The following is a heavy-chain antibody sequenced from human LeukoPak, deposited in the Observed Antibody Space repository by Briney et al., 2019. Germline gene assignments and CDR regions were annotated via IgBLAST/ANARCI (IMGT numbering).Heavy chain of an antibody. V-gene: IGHV4-59*08. CDR1: GGSISAFY. D-gene: IGHD1-26*01. CDR2: IYYSGST. CDR3: AKGHSATYGRFDS. Sequence: SETLSLTCAVDGGSISAFYWSWIRQPPGKGLEWIGYIYYSGSTSYNPSLKSRVTISVDTSKNQFSLKLSSVTAADTAIYYGAKGHSATYGRFDSWGQGTLVTVSS. J-gene: IGHJ4*02.